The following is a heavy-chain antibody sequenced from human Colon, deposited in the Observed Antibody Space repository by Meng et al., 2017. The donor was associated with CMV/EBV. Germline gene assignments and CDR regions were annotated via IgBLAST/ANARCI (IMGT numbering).Heavy chain of an antibody. CDR2: VFHSGDT. CDR1: NFSIGYGDY. D-gene: IGHD3-3*01. CDR3: VRDRDFWSGPQFDS. Sequence: SETLSLTYTVSNFSIGYGDYWGWIRQPPGKGLEWIGSVFHSGDTFYNPSLKSRVILSVDTPKNQFSLKVTSVTAADTAVYYCVRDRDFWSGPQFDSWGQGNLVTVSS. V-gene: IGHV4-38-2*02. J-gene: IGHJ5*01.